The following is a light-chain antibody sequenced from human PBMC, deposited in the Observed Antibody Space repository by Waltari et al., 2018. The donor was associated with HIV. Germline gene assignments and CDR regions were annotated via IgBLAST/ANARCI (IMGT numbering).Light chain of an antibody. Sequence: DIQMTQSPSTLSASVVDRVPRTCRARQCISTWLAWYHQKPGKAPKLLIYKTSSLEAGFPSRFSGSGAGTEFTPTISSLQSDDVATYYCQQYHTDARTFGQGTKLEIK. CDR1: QCISTW. V-gene: IGKV1-5*03. CDR2: KTS. J-gene: IGKJ2*01. CDR3: QQYHTDART.